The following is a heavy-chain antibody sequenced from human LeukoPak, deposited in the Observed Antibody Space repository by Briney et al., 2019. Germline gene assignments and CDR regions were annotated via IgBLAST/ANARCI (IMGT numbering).Heavy chain of an antibody. D-gene: IGHD2-2*03. CDR1: GDSISSYY. J-gene: IGHJ4*02. Sequence: PSETLSLTCTVSGDSISSYYWSWIRQPAGKGLECIGRISTSGSTNYNPSLKSRVTMSVDTSKNQFSLKLNSVTAADTAVYYCARDGSMSAYYFDYWGQGTVVTVSS. CDR2: ISTSGST. V-gene: IGHV4-4*07. CDR3: ARDGSMSAYYFDY.